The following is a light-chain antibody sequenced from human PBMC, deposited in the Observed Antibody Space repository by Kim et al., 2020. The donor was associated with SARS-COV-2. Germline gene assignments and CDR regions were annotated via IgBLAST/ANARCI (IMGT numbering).Light chain of an antibody. J-gene: IGKJ1*01. Sequence: DIQMTQSPSSLSASVGDRVTITCRASQDISNHLAWFQQKPGTTPKSLIYAASSLQSAVPSKFSGSGSGTHFTLTISSLQPEDFATYYCQQYHDFPWTFGQGTKVEIK. CDR1: QDISNH. V-gene: IGKV1-16*02. CDR3: QQYHDFPWT. CDR2: AAS.